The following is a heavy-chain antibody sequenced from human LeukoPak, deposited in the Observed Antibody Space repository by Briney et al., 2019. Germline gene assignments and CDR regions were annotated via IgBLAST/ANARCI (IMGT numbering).Heavy chain of an antibody. CDR3: ARGRPYGDYFDY. J-gene: IGHJ4*02. V-gene: IGHV4-61*02. CDR2: LNPSGTT. CDR1: GDSISRNIYY. D-gene: IGHD4-17*01. Sequence: PSETLSLTCTVSGDSISRNIYYWCWIRQSAGKGLEWIGRLNPSGTTSSNPSLKSRLTMSLDPSENKFSLKLSSVTPADTALYYCARGRPYGDYFDYWGQGSLVTVSS.